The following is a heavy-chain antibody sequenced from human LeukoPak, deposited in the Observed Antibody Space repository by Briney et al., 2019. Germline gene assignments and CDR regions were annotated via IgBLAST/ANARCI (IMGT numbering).Heavy chain of an antibody. J-gene: IGHJ4*02. CDR1: GFTFSSYA. CDR2: IQYDGSNK. Sequence: PGGPLRLSCAASGFTFSSYAMHWIRQAPGKGLEWVAFIQYDGSNKYYADSVKGRFTISRDNSKNTLYLQMNSLRAEDTAVYYCDCSSTSCYPLQGYWGQGTLVTVSS. CDR3: DCSSTSCYPLQGY. V-gene: IGHV3-30*02. D-gene: IGHD2-2*01.